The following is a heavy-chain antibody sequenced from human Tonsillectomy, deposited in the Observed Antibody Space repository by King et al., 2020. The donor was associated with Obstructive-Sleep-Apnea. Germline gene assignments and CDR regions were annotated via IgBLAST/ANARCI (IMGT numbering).Heavy chain of an antibody. CDR2: IYDSGTT. D-gene: IGHD2-8*02. V-gene: IGHV4-39*01. Sequence: PLQESGPGLVKPSETLFLTCTVSGGSISSSNYYWAWIRQPPGKGLEWIGSIYDSGTTYYNPSLKRRLTISVDTSKNLFSLNLNSVTATDTAVYYCARLPWLVVADDYWGQGTLVTVSS. J-gene: IGHJ4*02. CDR1: GGSISSSNYY. CDR3: ARLPWLVVADDY.